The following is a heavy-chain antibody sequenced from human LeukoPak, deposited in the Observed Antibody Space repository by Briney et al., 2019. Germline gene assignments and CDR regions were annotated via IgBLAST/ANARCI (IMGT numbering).Heavy chain of an antibody. CDR2: IYHSGGT. CDR3: ARDDGTTVKMDY. V-gene: IGHV4-30-2*01. D-gene: IGHD4-11*01. J-gene: IGHJ4*02. CDR1: GGSISSGAYY. Sequence: PSETLSLTCTVSGGSISSGAYYWSWIRQPPGKGLEWIGYIYHSGGTYYNPSLKSRVTISVDRSKNQFSLKVSSVTAADTAVYYCARDDGTTVKMDYWGQGTLVTVSS.